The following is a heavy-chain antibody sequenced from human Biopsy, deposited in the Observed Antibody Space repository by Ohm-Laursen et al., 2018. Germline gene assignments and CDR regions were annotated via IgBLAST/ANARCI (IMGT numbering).Heavy chain of an antibody. J-gene: IGHJ6*02. CDR1: GFTFHTYA. CDR3: ARDDGFYARTSGMDV. D-gene: IGHD2-8*01. CDR2: INSDASYI. Sequence: GSLRLSCTAFGFTFHTYAMNWVRQAPGKGLEWVSYINSDASYIYYGVSVRGRFTISRDNAKNSVYLQMNSLRVEDTAVYYCARDDGFYARTSGMDVWGQGTTVTVSS. V-gene: IGHV3-21*01.